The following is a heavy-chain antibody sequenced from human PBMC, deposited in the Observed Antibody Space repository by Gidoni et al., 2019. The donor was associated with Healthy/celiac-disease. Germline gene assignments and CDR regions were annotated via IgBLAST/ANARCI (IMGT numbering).Heavy chain of an antibody. Sequence: EVQLVESGGGLVQPGGSLRLSCAASGFTFSSSWMHWVRQAPGTGLVWVSRINGDGSSTSYADSVKGRFTISRDNAKNTLYLQMNSLRAEDTAVYYCARDRLHIAVAGWYFDLWGRGTLVTVSS. CDR2: INGDGSST. J-gene: IGHJ2*01. V-gene: IGHV3-74*01. CDR1: GFTFSSSW. CDR3: ARDRLHIAVAGWYFDL. D-gene: IGHD6-19*01.